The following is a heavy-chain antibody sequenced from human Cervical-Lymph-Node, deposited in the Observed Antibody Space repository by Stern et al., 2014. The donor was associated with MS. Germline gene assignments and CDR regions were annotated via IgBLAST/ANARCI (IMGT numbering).Heavy chain of an antibody. CDR3: AKVVGSRLPYYFDN. D-gene: IGHD2-21*02. J-gene: IGHJ4*02. V-gene: IGHV3-23*04. CDR2: ISDSDGTT. Sequence: EVQLVESGRGLVQPGGSLRLSCAASGFTFSSYAMTWVRQAPGKGLEWVSGISDSDGTTYYAASEKGRFTISRDNSKNTLDLQMSSLRAEDKAIYYCAKVVGSRLPYYFDNWGQGTLLTVSS. CDR1: GFTFSSYA.